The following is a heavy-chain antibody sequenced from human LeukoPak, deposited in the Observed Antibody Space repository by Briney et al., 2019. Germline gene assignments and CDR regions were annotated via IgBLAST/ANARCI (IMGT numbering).Heavy chain of an antibody. CDR1: GGTFSSYA. CDR2: IIPIFGTA. CDR3: ASWIQLWPNGYYYYGMDV. J-gene: IGHJ6*02. V-gene: IGHV1-69*13. D-gene: IGHD5-18*01. Sequence: ASVKVSCKASGGTFSSYAISWVRQAPGQGLEWMGGIIPIFGTANYAQKFQGRVTITADESTSTAYMELSSLRSEDTAVYYCASWIQLWPNGYYYYGMDVWGQGTTVTASS.